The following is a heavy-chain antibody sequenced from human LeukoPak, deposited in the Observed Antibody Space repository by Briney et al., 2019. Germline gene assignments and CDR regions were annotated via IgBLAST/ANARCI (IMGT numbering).Heavy chain of an antibody. CDR1: GGSISSYY. V-gene: IGHV4-4*07. CDR3: ARAEYCSSTSCYRPNDAFDI. J-gene: IGHJ3*02. Sequence: SETLSLTCTVSGGSISSYYWSWIRQPAGKGLEWIGRIYTSGSTNYNPSLKSRVTISVDTSKNQFSLKLSSVTAADTAVYYCARAEYCSSTSCYRPNDAFDIWGQGTMVTVSS. CDR2: IYTSGST. D-gene: IGHD2-2*01.